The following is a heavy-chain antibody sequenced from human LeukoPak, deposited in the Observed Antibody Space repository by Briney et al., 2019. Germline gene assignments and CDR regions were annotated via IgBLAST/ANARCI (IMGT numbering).Heavy chain of an antibody. CDR1: GFTFSSYG. J-gene: IGHJ6*02. D-gene: IGHD6-13*01. CDR3: AKDRQQLALVYYYGMDV. CDR2: ISYDGSNK. V-gene: IGHV3-30*18. Sequence: GGSLRLSCAASGFTFSSYGMHWVRQAPGKGLEWVAVISYDGSNKYYADSVKGRFTISRDNSKNTLYLQMNSLRAEDTAVYYCAKDRQQLALVYYYGMDVWGQGTTVTVSS.